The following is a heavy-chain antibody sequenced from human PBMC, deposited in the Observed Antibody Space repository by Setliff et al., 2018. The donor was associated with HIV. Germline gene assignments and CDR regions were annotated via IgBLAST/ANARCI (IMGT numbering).Heavy chain of an antibody. D-gene: IGHD4-17*01. CDR1: SGSISSTNYY. CDR2: IHYSGST. J-gene: IGHJ4*02. Sequence: SETLSLTCTVSSGSISSTNYYWGWIRQPPGKGLEWIGTIHYSGSTYYNPSLKSRVTISVDTSKNQFSLNVNSVTAADTAVYYCAAFFVTPLMTQDFWGQGTLVTVSS. V-gene: IGHV4-39*01. CDR3: AAFFVTPLMTQDF.